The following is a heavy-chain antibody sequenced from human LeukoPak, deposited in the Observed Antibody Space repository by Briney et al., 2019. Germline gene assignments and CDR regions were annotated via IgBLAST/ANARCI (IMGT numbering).Heavy chain of an antibody. CDR1: GGSFSGYY. J-gene: IGHJ4*02. CDR3: ARGLEMATKNSNFDY. V-gene: IGHV4-34*01. CDR2: INHSGST. D-gene: IGHD5-12*01. Sequence: SETLSLTCAVYGGSFSGYYWSWIRQPPGKGLEWIGEINHSGSTNYNPSLKSRVTISVDTSKNQFSLKLSSVIAADTAVYYCARGLEMATKNSNFDYWGQGTLVTVSS.